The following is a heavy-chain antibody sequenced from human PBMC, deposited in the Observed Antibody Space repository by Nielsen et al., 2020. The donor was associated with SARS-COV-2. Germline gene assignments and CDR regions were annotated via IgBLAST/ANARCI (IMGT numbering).Heavy chain of an antibody. V-gene: IGHV4-34*01. D-gene: IGHD7-27*01. J-gene: IGHJ4*02. CDR2: INHSGST. Sequence: SETLSLTCAVYGASFSGYYWSWIRQPPGKGLEWIGEINHSGSTDYNPSLKSRVTISVDTSKKQVSLSLTSVTASDTSVYYCATQSVGTDYFDRWGQGILVTVSS. CDR1: GASFSGYY. CDR3: ATQSVGTDYFDR.